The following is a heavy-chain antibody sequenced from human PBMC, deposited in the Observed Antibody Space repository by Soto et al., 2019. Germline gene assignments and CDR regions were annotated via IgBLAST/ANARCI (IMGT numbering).Heavy chain of an antibody. Sequence: QVQLVQSGAEVKKPGSSVKVSCKASGGTFSNYALSWVRQAPGQGLEWMGDIIPIFGTTNNAQKFQGRVTITADEATSRAYMEVGSLRSEDTAVYYCASRAERDYYYSSGYGWGQGTLVTVSS. CDR3: ASRAERDYYYSSGYG. CDR1: GGTFSNYA. CDR2: IIPIFGTT. J-gene: IGHJ1*01. V-gene: IGHV1-69*12. D-gene: IGHD3-3*01.